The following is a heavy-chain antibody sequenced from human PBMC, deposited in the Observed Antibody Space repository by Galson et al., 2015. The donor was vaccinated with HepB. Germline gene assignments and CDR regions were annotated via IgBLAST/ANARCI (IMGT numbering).Heavy chain of an antibody. J-gene: IGHJ5*02. CDR2: ISSSSSTI. Sequence: LRLSCAASGFTFSSYSMNWVRQAPGKGLEWVSYISSSSSTIYYADSVKSRLTISRDDAKNSMHLQMNSRRAEDKAVYYCARDLYGDYNWFDPWGQGTLVTVSS. D-gene: IGHD4-17*01. CDR1: GFTFSSYS. CDR3: ARDLYGDYNWFDP. V-gene: IGHV3-48*04.